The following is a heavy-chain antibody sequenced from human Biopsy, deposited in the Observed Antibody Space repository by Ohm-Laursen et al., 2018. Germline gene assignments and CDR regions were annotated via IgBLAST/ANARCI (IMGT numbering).Heavy chain of an antibody. CDR2: INHSGRT. V-gene: IGHV4-34*01. Sequence: SETLSLTCAVYGESFNGYYWSWIRQTPGKGLEWIGEINHSGRTNYNPFLKSRVTISVDTSKNQFSLKVRSVTAADTAVYYCVRGVDYYDPYHYYALDVWGQGTTVTVSS. D-gene: IGHD3-22*01. J-gene: IGHJ6*02. CDR1: GESFNGYY. CDR3: VRGVDYYDPYHYYALDV.